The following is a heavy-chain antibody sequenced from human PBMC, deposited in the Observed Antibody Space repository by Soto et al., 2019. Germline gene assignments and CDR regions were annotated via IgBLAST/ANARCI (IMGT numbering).Heavy chain of an antibody. V-gene: IGHV3-30-3*01. J-gene: IGHJ4*02. CDR1: GFTFSSYA. CDR3: ARDFAVQCTNGVCRYGYFDY. CDR2: ISYDGSNK. Sequence: QVQLVESGGGVVQPGRSLRLSCAASGFTFSSYAMHWVRQAPGKGLEWVAVISYDGSNKYYADSVKGRFTISRDNSKNTLYLQMNSLRAEDTAVYYCARDFAVQCTNGVCRYGYFDYWGQGTLVTVSS. D-gene: IGHD2-8*01.